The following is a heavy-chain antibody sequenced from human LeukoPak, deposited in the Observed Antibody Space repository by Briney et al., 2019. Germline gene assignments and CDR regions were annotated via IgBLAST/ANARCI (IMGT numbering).Heavy chain of an antibody. J-gene: IGHJ3*02. CDR3: ARTPGGVAVAFDI. CDR1: GYTFTTYH. D-gene: IGHD4-23*01. CDR2: INAYNGNT. Sequence: ASVKVSCKASGYTFTTYHINWVRQAPGQGLEWMGRINAYNGNTNYEQKLQGRVAMTTDTSTSTAYMELRSLRSDDTAVYYCARTPGGVAVAFDIWGQGTMVTVSS. V-gene: IGHV1-18*01.